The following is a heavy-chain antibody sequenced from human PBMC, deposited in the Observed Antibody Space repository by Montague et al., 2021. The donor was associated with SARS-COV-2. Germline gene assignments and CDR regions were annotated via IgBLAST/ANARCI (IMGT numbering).Heavy chain of an antibody. J-gene: IGHJ6*02. CDR1: GFTVSSNN. CDR3: AARADYYYGMDV. V-gene: IGHV3-66*01. CDR2: IYSGGST. Sequence: SLRLSCAASGFTVSSNNMSWVRQAPGKGLEWVSVIYSGGSTQYADSVKGRFTISRDKSNYTLYLQTNSLRAEDTAVYYCAARADYYYGMDVWGQGTSVAVSS.